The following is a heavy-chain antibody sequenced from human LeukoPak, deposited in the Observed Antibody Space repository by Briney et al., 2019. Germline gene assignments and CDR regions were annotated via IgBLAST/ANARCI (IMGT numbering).Heavy chain of an antibody. CDR2: IYTSGST. CDR3: ARDKDFWSGYRGDYYYYYMDV. D-gene: IGHD3-3*01. CDR1: GGSISSGSYY. Sequence: SQTLSLTCTVSGGSISSGSYYWSWIRQPAGKGLEWIGRIYTSGSTNYNPSLKSRVTISVDTSKNQFSLKLISVTAAETAVYYCARDKDFWSGYRGDYYYYYMDVWGKGTTVTVSS. V-gene: IGHV4-61*02. J-gene: IGHJ6*03.